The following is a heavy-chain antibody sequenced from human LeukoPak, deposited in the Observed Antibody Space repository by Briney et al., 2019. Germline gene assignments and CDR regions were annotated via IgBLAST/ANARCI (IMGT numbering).Heavy chain of an antibody. CDR2: IKQDGSEK. Sequence: GGSLRLSCAASGFTFSSYWMSWVRQAPGKGLEWVANIKQDGSEKYYVDSVKGRFTISRDNAKNSLYLQMNSLRAEDTAVYYGARVDTPRLPWLRAYYFDYWGQGTLVTVSS. J-gene: IGHJ4*02. CDR3: ARVDTPRLPWLRAYYFDY. D-gene: IGHD5-12*01. V-gene: IGHV3-7*03. CDR1: GFTFSSYW.